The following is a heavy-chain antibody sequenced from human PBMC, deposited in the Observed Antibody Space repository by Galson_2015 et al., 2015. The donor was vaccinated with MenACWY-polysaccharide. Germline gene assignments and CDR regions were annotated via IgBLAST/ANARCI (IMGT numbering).Heavy chain of an antibody. CDR1: GFTFSSYD. Sequence: SLRLSCAASGFTFSSYDMHWVRQATGKGLEWVSSISSSSSYIYYADSVKGRFTISRDNAKNSLYLQMNSLRAEDTAVYYCARGLRLGGMDVWGQGTTVTVSS. V-gene: IGHV3-21*01. D-gene: IGHD4-17*01. J-gene: IGHJ6*02. CDR2: ISSSSSYI. CDR3: ARGLRLGGMDV.